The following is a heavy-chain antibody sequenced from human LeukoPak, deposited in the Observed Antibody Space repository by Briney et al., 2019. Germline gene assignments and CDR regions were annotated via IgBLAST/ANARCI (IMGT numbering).Heavy chain of an antibody. CDR2: IWYDGSNK. D-gene: IGHD6-13*01. J-gene: IGHJ4*02. V-gene: IGHV3-33*08. CDR3: ARDLGYGSSWYMAY. CDR1: GFTFNSFW. Sequence: GGSLRLSCAASGFTFNSFWMTWVRQAPGKGLEWVAIIWYDGSNKYYADSVKGRFTISRDNSKNTLYLQMNSLRAEDTAVYYCARDLGYGSSWYMAYWGQGTLVTVSS.